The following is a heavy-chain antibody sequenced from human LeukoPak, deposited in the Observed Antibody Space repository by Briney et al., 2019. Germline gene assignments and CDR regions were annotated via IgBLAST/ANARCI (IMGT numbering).Heavy chain of an antibody. CDR2: ISFDGSDQ. CDR3: ARLSRSGATYFYYGMDV. D-gene: IGHD3-22*01. Sequence: GDSLRLSCAASGFTSSGYAVHWVRQGPGKGLDWVAVISFDGSDQYYADSVKGRFTISRDNSQNTVSLHMNSLKTEDTAVYFRARLSRSGATYFYYGMDVWGQGTTVIVTS. V-gene: IGHV3-30*04. CDR1: GFTSSGYA. J-gene: IGHJ6*02.